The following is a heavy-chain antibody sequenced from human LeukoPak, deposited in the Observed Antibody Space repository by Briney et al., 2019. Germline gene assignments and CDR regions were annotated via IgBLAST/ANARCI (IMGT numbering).Heavy chain of an antibody. CDR3: ARAGTVQAFDI. J-gene: IGHJ3*02. CDR1: GFTFSSYA. V-gene: IGHV3-30*04. Sequence: GGSLRLSCAASGFTFSSYAMHWVRQAPGKGLEWVAVISYDGSNKYCADSVKGRFTISRDNAKNSLYLQMNSLRAEDTALYYRARAGTVQAFDIWGQGTMVTVSS. D-gene: IGHD4-17*01. CDR2: ISYDGSNK.